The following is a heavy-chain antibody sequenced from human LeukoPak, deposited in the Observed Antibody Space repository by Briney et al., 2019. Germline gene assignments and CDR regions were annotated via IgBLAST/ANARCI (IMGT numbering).Heavy chain of an antibody. Sequence: SETLSLTCTVSGGSISSGDYYWSWIRQPPGKGPEWIGYIYYSGSTYYNPSLKSRVTISVDTSKNQFSLKLSSVTAADTAVYYCAREGNTAMAHRLDYWGQGTLVTVSS. V-gene: IGHV4-30-4*08. J-gene: IGHJ4*02. CDR3: AREGNTAMAHRLDY. D-gene: IGHD5-18*01. CDR1: GGSISSGDYY. CDR2: IYYSGST.